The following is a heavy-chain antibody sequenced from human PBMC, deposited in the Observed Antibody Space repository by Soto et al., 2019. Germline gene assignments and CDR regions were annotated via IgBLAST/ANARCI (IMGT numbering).Heavy chain of an antibody. Sequence: QVQLVQSGAEEKKPGASVKVSCKASGYTFTSYAMHWVRQAPGQRLEWMGWINAGNGNTKYSKKFQGRVTITRDTSASTAYMELSSLRSEDTAVYYCARATVTRDWYFDLWGRGTLVTVSS. D-gene: IGHD4-17*01. CDR1: GYTFTSYA. CDR2: INAGNGNT. V-gene: IGHV1-3*05. J-gene: IGHJ2*01. CDR3: ARATVTRDWYFDL.